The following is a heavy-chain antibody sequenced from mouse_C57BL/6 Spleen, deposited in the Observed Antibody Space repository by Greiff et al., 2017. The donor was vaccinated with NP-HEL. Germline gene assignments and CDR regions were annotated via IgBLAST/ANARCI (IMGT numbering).Heavy chain of an antibody. CDR3: ARLGYYGSSYGYFDV. Sequence: VQLLQSGAELVKPGASVKISCKASGYAFSSYWMNWVKQRPGKGLEWIGQIYPGDGDTNYNGKFKGKATLTADKSSSTAYMQLSSLTSEDSAVYFCARLGYYGSSYGYFDVWGTGTTVTVSS. CDR1: GYAFSSYW. V-gene: IGHV1-80*01. J-gene: IGHJ1*03. CDR2: IYPGDGDT. D-gene: IGHD1-1*01.